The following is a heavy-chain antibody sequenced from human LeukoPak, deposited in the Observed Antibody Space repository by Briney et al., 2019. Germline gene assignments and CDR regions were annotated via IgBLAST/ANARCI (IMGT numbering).Heavy chain of an antibody. CDR2: IYGGGDT. J-gene: IGHJ3*02. D-gene: IGHD1-14*01. CDR1: GFTVSTKY. CDR3: ARDRVMGTYDAFDI. V-gene: IGHV3-66*01. Sequence: GGSLRLSCAASGFTVSTKYMTWVRQAPGKGLEWVSLIYGGGDTYYADSVKGRFTISRDNSKNTLYLQMNSLRAEDTAVYYCARDRVMGTYDAFDIWGQGTMVTVSS.